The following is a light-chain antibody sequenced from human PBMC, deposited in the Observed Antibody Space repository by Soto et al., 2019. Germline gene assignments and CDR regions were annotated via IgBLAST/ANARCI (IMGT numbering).Light chain of an antibody. CDR3: QQYGSSPYT. V-gene: IGKV3-20*01. Sequence: ELVLTQSPGTLSLSPGERATLSCRASQSVSSTYLALYQQKPGQAPRLLIYATSSRATGIPDRFSGSGSGTDFTLTISRLEPEDFAVYYCQQYGSSPYTFGQGTKLEIK. CDR2: ATS. J-gene: IGKJ2*01. CDR1: QSVSSTY.